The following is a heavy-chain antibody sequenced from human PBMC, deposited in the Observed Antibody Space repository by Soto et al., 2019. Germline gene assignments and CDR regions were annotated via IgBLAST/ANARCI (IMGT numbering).Heavy chain of an antibody. CDR2: ISQSGST. V-gene: IGHV4-34*01. J-gene: IGHJ5*02. D-gene: IGHD2-2*03. CDR1: GGSLRGYF. Sequence: KPSETLSLTGAVSGGSLRGYFWSWIRQPPGKGLEWIGEISQSGSTTYNPSLKSRVTISVDTSKTQFSLRVTSVTAADTAVYYCARVVAIGYCSNSSCYDWFDPWGQGTLVTVSS. CDR3: ARVVAIGYCSNSSCYDWFDP.